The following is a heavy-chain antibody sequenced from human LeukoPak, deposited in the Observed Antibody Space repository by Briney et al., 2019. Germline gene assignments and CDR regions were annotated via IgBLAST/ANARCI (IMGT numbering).Heavy chain of an antibody. V-gene: IGHV3-48*03. CDR3: ARGHTAVTRHFDF. Sequence: GGSLRLSCAASGFTFSSYEMNWVRQAPGKGLEWVSYISSSGSTIYYADSVKGRFTISRDNAKNSLYLDMNSLRAEDTAVYYCARGHTAVTRHFDFWGQGTLVTVSS. D-gene: IGHD4-17*01. J-gene: IGHJ4*02. CDR1: GFTFSSYE. CDR2: ISSSGSTI.